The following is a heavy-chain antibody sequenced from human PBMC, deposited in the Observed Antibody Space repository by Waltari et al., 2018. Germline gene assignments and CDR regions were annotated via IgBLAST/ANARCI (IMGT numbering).Heavy chain of an antibody. CDR2: LYSGGGT. CDR3: ARGNYDGYTFDY. D-gene: IGHD3-3*01. V-gene: IGHV3-53*01. CDR1: GFPVNTDY. J-gene: IGHJ4*02. Sequence: EVQLVESGGGLIQPGGSLRLSCAASGFPVNTDYMSWVRQAPGKGLEWVSILYSGGGTYYADSVKGRFTISRDNIKNTLYLQMNSLSDADTAVYYCARGNYDGYTFDYWGQGTLVTVSS.